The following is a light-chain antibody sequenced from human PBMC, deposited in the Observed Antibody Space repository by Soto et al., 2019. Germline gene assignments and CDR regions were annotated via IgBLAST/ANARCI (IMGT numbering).Light chain of an antibody. CDR1: SSDVGGYNY. Sequence: QSVLTQPASVSGSPGQSITISCTGTSSDVGGYNYVSWYQQHPGKAPKLMIYEVSNRPSGVSNRFSGSKSGNTASLTISGLQAEDEADYYCSSYTSSSIPVFGNGTKVTVL. V-gene: IGLV2-14*01. J-gene: IGLJ1*01. CDR3: SSYTSSSIPV. CDR2: EVS.